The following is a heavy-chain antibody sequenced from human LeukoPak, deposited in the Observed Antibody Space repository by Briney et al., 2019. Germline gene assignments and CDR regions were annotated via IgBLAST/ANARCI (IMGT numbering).Heavy chain of an antibody. CDR2: ISYDGSNK. V-gene: IGHV3-30-3*01. D-gene: IGHD6-6*01. J-gene: IGHJ6*02. Sequence: PGGSLRLSCAASGFTFSSYAMHWVRQAPGKGLEWVAVISYDGSNKYYADSVKGRFTISRDNSKNTLYLQMNSLRAEDTAVYYCARGHSSSSVYYYYSMDVWGQGTTVTVSS. CDR1: GFTFSSYA. CDR3: ARGHSSSSVYYYYSMDV.